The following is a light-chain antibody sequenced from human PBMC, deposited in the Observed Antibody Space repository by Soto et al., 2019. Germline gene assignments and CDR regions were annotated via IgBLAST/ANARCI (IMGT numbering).Light chain of an antibody. CDR2: GET. V-gene: IGKV3-20*01. Sequence: EIVLTQSPGTLSLSPGERATLSCRASQSLSTTFLAWYQLKPGQPPRLLIYGETFRAAGIPDRFSGSGSGTDFTLTISRLEPEDFAVYYCQQYGSSPLTFGGGTKVDIK. CDR3: QQYGSSPLT. CDR1: QSLSTTF. J-gene: IGKJ4*01.